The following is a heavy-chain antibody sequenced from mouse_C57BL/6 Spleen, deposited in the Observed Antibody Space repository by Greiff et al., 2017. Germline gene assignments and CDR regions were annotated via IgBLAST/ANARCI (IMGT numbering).Heavy chain of an antibody. CDR3: ARTLYSNYGWCAY. V-gene: IGHV1-69*01. D-gene: IGHD2-5*01. CDR1: GYTFTSYW. J-gene: IGHJ3*01. CDR2: IDPSDSYT. Sequence: QVQLQQPGAELVMPGASVKLSCKASGYTFTSYWMHWVKQRPGQGLEWIGEIDPSDSYTNYNQKFKGKSTLTVDKSSSTAYMQLSSLTSEDSAVYYCARTLYSNYGWCAYWGQGTLVTVSA.